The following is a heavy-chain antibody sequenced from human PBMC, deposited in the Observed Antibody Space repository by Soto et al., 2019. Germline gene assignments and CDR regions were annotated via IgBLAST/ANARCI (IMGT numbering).Heavy chain of an antibody. CDR2: IYYSGST. J-gene: IGHJ4*02. Sequence: QLQLQESGPGLVKPSETLSLTCTVSGGSISSSSYYWVWIRQPPGKGLEWIGSIYYSGSTYYNPSLKSRVTISVDTSKNQFSLKLSSVTAADTAVYYCARLGFPYYFDYWGQGTLVTVSS. CDR1: GGSISSSSYY. V-gene: IGHV4-39*01. D-gene: IGHD3-10*01. CDR3: ARLGFPYYFDY.